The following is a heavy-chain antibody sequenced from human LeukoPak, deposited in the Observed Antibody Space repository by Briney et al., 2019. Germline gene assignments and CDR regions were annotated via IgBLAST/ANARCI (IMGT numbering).Heavy chain of an antibody. CDR3: ARDGYSYGYTLDY. Sequence: SETLSLTCTVSGGSISSGDYYWSWIRQPPGRGLEWIGYIYHSGSTYYNPSLKSRVIISVDTSKNQFSLKLSSVTAADTAVYYCARDGYSYGYTLDYWGQGTLVTVSS. CDR2: IYHSGST. J-gene: IGHJ4*02. CDR1: GGSISSGDYY. D-gene: IGHD5-18*01. V-gene: IGHV4-30-4*01.